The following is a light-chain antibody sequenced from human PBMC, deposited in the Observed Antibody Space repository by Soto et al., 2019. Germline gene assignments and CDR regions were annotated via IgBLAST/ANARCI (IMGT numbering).Light chain of an antibody. J-gene: IGKJ4*01. Sequence: EIVLPQSPATLSLSPGERATLSCRASQSVSSYLAWYQQKPGQAPRLLIYDASNRATGIPARFSGSGSGTDFTLTISSLEPEDFAVYYCQQRTNWPLTFGGGTKVDI. CDR2: DAS. CDR3: QQRTNWPLT. CDR1: QSVSSY. V-gene: IGKV3-11*01.